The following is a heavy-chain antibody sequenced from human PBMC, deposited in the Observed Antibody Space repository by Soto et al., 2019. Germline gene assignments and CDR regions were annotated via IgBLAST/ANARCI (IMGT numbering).Heavy chain of an antibody. CDR2: ISSSGSTI. CDR1: GFNFSDHY. J-gene: IGHJ6*02. V-gene: IGHV3-11*01. Sequence: QVQLAESGRDLVKPGGSLRLSCAGSGFNFSDHYMSWVRQAPGKGLEWVSHISSSGSTIYNADSVKGRFTISRDNTKKVLYLQMNSLRVEDTAVYFCARTSHLGAGMDVWGQGTTVTVSS. CDR3: ARTSHLGAGMDV. D-gene: IGHD3-10*01.